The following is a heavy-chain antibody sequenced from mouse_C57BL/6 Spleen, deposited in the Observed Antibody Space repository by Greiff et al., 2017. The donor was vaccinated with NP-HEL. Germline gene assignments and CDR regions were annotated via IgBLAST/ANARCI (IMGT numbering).Heavy chain of an antibody. Sequence: VQLQQPGAELVKPGASVKLSCKASGYTFTSYWMHWVKQRPGQGLEWIGMIHPNSGSTNYNEKFKSKATLTVDKSSSTAYMQLSSLTSEDSAVYYCAGPGRDYAMDYWGQGTSVTVSS. CDR3: AGPGRDYAMDY. D-gene: IGHD3-3*01. J-gene: IGHJ4*01. V-gene: IGHV1-64*01. CDR1: GYTFTSYW. CDR2: IHPNSGST.